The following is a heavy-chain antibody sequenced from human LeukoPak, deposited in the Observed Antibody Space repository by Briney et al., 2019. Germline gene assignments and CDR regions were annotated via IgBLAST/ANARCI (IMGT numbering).Heavy chain of an antibody. CDR3: AKDRSYYGSGSHAFDI. J-gene: IGHJ3*02. CDR2: ISGSGGST. D-gene: IGHD3-10*01. Sequence: PGGSLRLSCAASGFTVSSNYMSWVRQAPGKGLEWVSAISGSGGSTYYADSVKGRFTISRDNSKNTLYLQMNSLRAEDTAVYYCAKDRSYYGSGSHAFDIWGQGTMVTVSS. V-gene: IGHV3-23*01. CDR1: GFTVSSNY.